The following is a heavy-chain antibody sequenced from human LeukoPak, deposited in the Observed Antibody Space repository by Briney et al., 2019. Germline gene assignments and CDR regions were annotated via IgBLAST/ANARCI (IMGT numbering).Heavy chain of an antibody. CDR1: GGSINGSY. V-gene: IGHV4-4*07. J-gene: IGHJ3*02. CDR2: IYSNGIT. D-gene: IGHD2-21*02. Sequence: SETRSLTCTVSGGSINGSYWNWMRQPAGKGLECIGLIYSNGITNYNPSLNSRVTMSVDTSTNQFSLKLSSVTAADTAVYFCARGAVYCGGDCLDIWGQGTMVTVSS. CDR3: ARGAVYCGGDCLDI.